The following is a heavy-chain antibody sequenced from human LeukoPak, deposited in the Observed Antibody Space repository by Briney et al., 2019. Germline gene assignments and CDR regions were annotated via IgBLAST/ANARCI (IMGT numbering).Heavy chain of an antibody. CDR3: ARDRPTYGSGDNYFDY. V-gene: IGHV1-69*05. D-gene: IGHD3-10*01. J-gene: IGHJ4*02. CDR2: IIPIFGTA. Sequence: SVKVSCKASGGTFSSYAISWVRQAPGQGLEWMGRIIPIFGTANDAQKFQGRVTITTDESTSTAYMELSSLRSEDTAVYYCARDRPTYGSGDNYFDYWGQGTLVTVSS. CDR1: GGTFSSYA.